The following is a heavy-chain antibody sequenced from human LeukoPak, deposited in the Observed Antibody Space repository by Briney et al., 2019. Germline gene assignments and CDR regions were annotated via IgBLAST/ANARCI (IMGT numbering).Heavy chain of an antibody. V-gene: IGHV3-30*04. CDR3: ARDPQGPEDY. CDR2: ISYDGSNK. CDR1: GFTFSSYA. Sequence: GGSLRLSCAASGFTFSSYAMHWVRQAPGKGLEWVAVISYDGSNKYYADSVKGRFTISRDNSKNTLYLQMNSLRAEDTAVYYCARDPQGPEDYWGQGTLVTGSS. J-gene: IGHJ4*02.